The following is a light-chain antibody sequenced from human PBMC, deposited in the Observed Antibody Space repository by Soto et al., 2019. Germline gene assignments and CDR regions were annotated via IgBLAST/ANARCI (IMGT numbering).Light chain of an antibody. V-gene: IGKV1-5*01. CDR1: QSISSR. Sequence: DIQMTQSTSTLSASVGDRVTISCRASQSISSRLAWYQQKPGKAPKLLIYDASTLESGVPSRFSGSGSGTEFTLTISSLQPDDFATYYRQQYNSYSLFGQGTKLEIK. CDR2: DAS. J-gene: IGKJ2*01. CDR3: QQYNSYSL.